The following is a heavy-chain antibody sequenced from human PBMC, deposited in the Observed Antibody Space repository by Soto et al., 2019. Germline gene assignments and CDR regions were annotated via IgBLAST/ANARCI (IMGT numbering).Heavy chain of an antibody. Sequence: QVQLVQSGAEVKKPGSSVKVSCKASGGTFSSYAISWVRQAPGQGLEGMGVIITIFGTANYAQKFQGRVTITAEESTSTAYIELSSLRSEDTAVYYCARSTSYGGDGMEVWGQGTTVTVAS. J-gene: IGHJ6*02. V-gene: IGHV1-69*12. CDR2: IITIFGTA. D-gene: IGHD2-2*01. CDR3: ARSTSYGGDGMEV. CDR1: GGTFSSYA.